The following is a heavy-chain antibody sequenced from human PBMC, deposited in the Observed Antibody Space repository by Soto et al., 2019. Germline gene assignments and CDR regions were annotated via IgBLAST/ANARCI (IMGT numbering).Heavy chain of an antibody. J-gene: IGHJ5*02. CDR2: INPSGGST. V-gene: IGHV1-46*01. CDR3: ARDRRGNITMVRGVIILPYNRFDP. CDR1: GYTFTSYY. Sequence: ASVKVSCKASGYTFTSYYMHWVRQAPGQGLEWMGIINPSGGSTSYAQKFQGRVTMTRDTSTSTVYMELSSLRSEDTAVYYCARDRRGNITMVRGVIILPYNRFDPWGQGTLVTVYS. D-gene: IGHD3-10*01.